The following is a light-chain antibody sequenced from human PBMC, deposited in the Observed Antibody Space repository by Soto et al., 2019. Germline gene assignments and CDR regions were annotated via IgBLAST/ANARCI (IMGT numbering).Light chain of an antibody. Sequence: VLTQSPGTLSLSPGDRATLSCRASQSVSSNYLAWYQQKPGQAPRLLIYDASNRATGIPGRFSGSGSGTDFTLTIGRLEPEDFAVYYCQQYGVSPWTFGPGTKVEIK. CDR1: QSVSSNY. V-gene: IGKV3-20*01. CDR3: QQYGVSPWT. CDR2: DAS. J-gene: IGKJ1*01.